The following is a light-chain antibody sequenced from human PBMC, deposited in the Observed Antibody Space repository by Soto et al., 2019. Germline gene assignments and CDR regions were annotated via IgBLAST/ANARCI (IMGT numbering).Light chain of an antibody. J-gene: IGLJ2*01. Sequence: QAVLTQSPSASASLGASVKLTCTLSSGHSSYAIAWHQQQPEKGPRYLMKLNSDGSHSKGDGIPDRFSGSSSGAERYLTISSLQSEDEADYYCQTWGTGIRRNVVFGGGTKVTVL. V-gene: IGLV4-69*01. CDR1: SGHSSYA. CDR2: LNSDGSH. CDR3: QTWGTGIRRNVV.